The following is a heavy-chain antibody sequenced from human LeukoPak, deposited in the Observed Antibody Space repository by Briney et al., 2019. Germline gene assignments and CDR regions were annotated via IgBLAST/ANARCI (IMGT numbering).Heavy chain of an antibody. V-gene: IGHV3-23*01. Sequence: GGTLRLSCAASGFTFSSHGMNWVRQAPGKGLEWVSGISPSGGITYYTDSVKGRFTTSRDNSKNTQSLQMNSLRAEDTAVYYCAELGITMIGGVWGKGTTVTISS. CDR3: AELGITMIGGV. CDR1: GFTFSSHG. J-gene: IGHJ6*04. D-gene: IGHD3-10*02. CDR2: ISPSGGIT.